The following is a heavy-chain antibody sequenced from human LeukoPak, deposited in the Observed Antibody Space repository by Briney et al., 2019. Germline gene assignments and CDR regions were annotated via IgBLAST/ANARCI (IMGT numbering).Heavy chain of an antibody. CDR3: ARQGKDGYRVVDY. CDR1: GYSFTSYW. J-gene: IGHJ4*02. CDR2: IWPDDSDK. Sequence: KNGESLKISCKGSGYSFTSYWIGWVRQVPGKGLEWMGIIWPDDSDKRYSPSFQGQVTISADKSISTAYLQWSSLKASDTAMYYCARQGKDGYRVVDYWGQGTLVTVSS. D-gene: IGHD5-24*01. V-gene: IGHV5-51*01.